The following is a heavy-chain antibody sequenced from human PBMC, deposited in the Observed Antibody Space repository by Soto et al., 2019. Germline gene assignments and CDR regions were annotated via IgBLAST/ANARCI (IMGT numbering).Heavy chain of an antibody. D-gene: IGHD3-16*01. CDR3: VRDSRESFTSPDY. Sequence: QVQLVESGGGVVQPGRALRLSCAASGFTFSLHAMHWVRQAPGKGLEWVALISYDGSTKYYADSVKGRFTISRDNSKNTMYLQMNILRAEDTAVFYCVRDSRESFTSPDYWGQGTLVTVSS. CDR2: ISYDGSTK. J-gene: IGHJ4*02. V-gene: IGHV3-30-3*01. CDR1: GFTFSLHA.